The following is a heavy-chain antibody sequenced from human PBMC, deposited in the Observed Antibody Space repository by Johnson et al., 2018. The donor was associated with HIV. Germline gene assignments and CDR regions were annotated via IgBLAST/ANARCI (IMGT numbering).Heavy chain of an antibody. CDR3: AKDSAAAGRGEAFDI. CDR2: ISGSGDRT. V-gene: IGHV3-23*04. J-gene: IGHJ3*02. Sequence: VQLVESGGGLVQPGGSLRLSCAASGFNFSNHAMSWVRQAPGKGLEWVSGISGSGDRTYDADSVKGRFTISRDNSKNTLYLQMNSLRAEDTAMYQCAKDSAAAGRGEAFDIWCQGTMVTVSS. CDR1: GFNFSNHA. D-gene: IGHD6-13*01.